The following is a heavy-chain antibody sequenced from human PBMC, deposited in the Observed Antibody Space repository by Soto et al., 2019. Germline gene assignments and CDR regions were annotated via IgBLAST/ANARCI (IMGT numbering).Heavy chain of an antibody. CDR1: GFNFPTFW. V-gene: IGHV5-51*01. J-gene: IGHJ6*02. CDR3: ARSLRYFDFDV. Sequence: GESLKISCKHSGFNFPTFWIAWVRQMPGKGLEWMGIIYPGDSDTRYSPSFQGQVTISADKSISTAYLQWSSLKASDTAMYYCARSLRYFDFDVWGQGTTVTVSS. D-gene: IGHD3-9*01. CDR2: IYPGDSDT.